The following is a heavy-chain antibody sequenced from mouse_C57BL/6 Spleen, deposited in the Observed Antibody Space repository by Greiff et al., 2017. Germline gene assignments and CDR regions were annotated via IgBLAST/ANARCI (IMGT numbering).Heavy chain of an antibody. CDR2: IDPSDSYT. CDR1: GYTFTSYW. Sequence: QVKLQQPGAELVMPGASVKLSCKASGYTFTSYWMHWVKQRPGQGLEWIGEIDPSDSYTNYNQKFKGKSTLTVDKSSSTAYMQLSSLTSEDSAVYYCARVYYDYDGGFAYWGQGTLVTVSA. J-gene: IGHJ3*01. CDR3: ARVYYDYDGGFAY. V-gene: IGHV1-69*01. D-gene: IGHD2-4*01.